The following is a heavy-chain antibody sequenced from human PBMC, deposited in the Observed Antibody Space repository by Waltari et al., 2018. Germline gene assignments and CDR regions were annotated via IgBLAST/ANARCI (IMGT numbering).Heavy chain of an antibody. V-gene: IGHV1-2*02. CDR1: GYTFTGYY. CDR2: INPNSGGT. CDR3: ARGDYDFWSGYPVYYYGVDV. D-gene: IGHD3-3*01. J-gene: IGHJ6*02. Sequence: QVQLVQSGAEVKKPGASVTVSCKASGYTFTGYYMHWVRQAPGQGLEWMGWINPNSGGTNYAQKFQGRVTMTRDTSISTAYMELSRLRSDDTAVYYCARGDYDFWSGYPVYYYGVDVWGQGTTVTVSS.